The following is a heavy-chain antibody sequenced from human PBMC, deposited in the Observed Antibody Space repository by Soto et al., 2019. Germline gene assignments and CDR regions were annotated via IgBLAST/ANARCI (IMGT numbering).Heavy chain of an antibody. D-gene: IGHD6-19*01. J-gene: IGHJ4*02. CDR3: AKDILEGDSIAVLYY. V-gene: IGHV3-9*01. CDR1: RFTFADYA. Sequence: LRPSCAASRFTFADYAMRWVRQAPWKGLEWVSGISWNSGSIGYADSVKGRFTISRDNAKNSLYLQINSLRAEDTALYYCAKDILEGDSIAVLYYWGQGTFVTASS. CDR2: ISWNSGSI.